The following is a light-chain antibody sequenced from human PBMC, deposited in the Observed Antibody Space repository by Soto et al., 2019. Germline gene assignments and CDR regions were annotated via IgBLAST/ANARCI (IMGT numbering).Light chain of an antibody. J-gene: IGLJ3*02. Sequence: QPVLTQSPSASASLGASVKLTCTLSSGHSSDAIAWYQQRPEKGPRYLMKLNSDGSHSTGDGIPDRFSGSSSGAARYLTSASLPAEDEADYYCQTWGTCIRVFGGGTKLTVL. CDR1: SGHSSDA. V-gene: IGLV4-69*01. CDR2: LNSDGSH. CDR3: QTWGTCIRV.